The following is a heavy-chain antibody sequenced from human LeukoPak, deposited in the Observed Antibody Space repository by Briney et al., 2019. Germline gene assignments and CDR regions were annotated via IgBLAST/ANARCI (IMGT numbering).Heavy chain of an antibody. CDR3: ARGSAPSGITFGGPPFDY. D-gene: IGHD3-16*01. V-gene: IGHV4-30-2*01. J-gene: IGHJ4*02. Sequence: PSETLSLTCAVSGGSISSGGYSWSWIRQPPGKGLEWIGCIYHSGSTYYNPSLKSRVTISVDRSKNQFSLKLSSVTAADTAVNYCARGSAPSGITFGGPPFDYWGQGTLVTVSS. CDR2: IYHSGST. CDR1: GGSISSGGYS.